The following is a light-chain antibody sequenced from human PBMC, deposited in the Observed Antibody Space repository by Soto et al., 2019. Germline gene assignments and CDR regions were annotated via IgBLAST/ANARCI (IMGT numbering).Light chain of an antibody. Sequence: EILLTQAPSTLSLSPGEIATLSRRASQYITIYLAWYQQKPGQAPRLLIYDASNRATGIPARFSGSGSGTDFTLTISSLEPDDFAVYYCQQRADWPITFGQGTRLEIK. J-gene: IGKJ5*01. CDR1: QYITIY. CDR2: DAS. V-gene: IGKV3-11*01. CDR3: QQRADWPIT.